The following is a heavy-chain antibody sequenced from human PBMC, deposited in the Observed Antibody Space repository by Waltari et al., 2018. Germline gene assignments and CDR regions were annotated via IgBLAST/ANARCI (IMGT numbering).Heavy chain of an antibody. CDR3: APEEGLGY. CDR1: GFPFSTYG. V-gene: IGHV1-69*06. D-gene: IGHD7-27*01. CDR2: IIPIFGTA. J-gene: IGHJ4*02. Sequence: QVQLVESGGGVVQPGRSLRLSCAASGFPFSTYGMHWVRQAPGKGLEWMGRIIPIFGTANYAQKFQGRVTITADKSTSTAYMELSSLRSEDTAVYYCAPEEGLGYWGQGTLVTVSS.